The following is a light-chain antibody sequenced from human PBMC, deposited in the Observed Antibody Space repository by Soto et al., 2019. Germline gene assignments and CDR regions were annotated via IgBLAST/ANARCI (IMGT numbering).Light chain of an antibody. CDR2: DVS. V-gene: IGLV2-14*01. CDR3: SSYTSSSTPWV. Sequence: QSALTQPASVSGSPGQSITISCTGTSSDVGGYNYDSWYQQHPGKAPNLMIYDVSNRPSGVSNRFSGSKSGNTASLTISGLQTEDETDYYCSSYTSSSTPWVFGPGTKLTVL. CDR1: SSDVGGYNY. J-gene: IGLJ1*01.